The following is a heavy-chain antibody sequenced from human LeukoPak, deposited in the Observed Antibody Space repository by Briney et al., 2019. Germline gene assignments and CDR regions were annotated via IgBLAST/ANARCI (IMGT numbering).Heavy chain of an antibody. V-gene: IGHV5-51*01. CDR2: IYPGDSDT. Sequence: GKSLKISCKGSGYSFTDYWIGWVRQMPGKGLEWMGIIYPGDSDTRYSPSFQGQVTISADKSISTAYLQWSSLKASDTAMYYCARRLGYCDSTSCSGYMDVWGKGTTVTVSS. CDR3: ARRLGYCDSTSCSGYMDV. J-gene: IGHJ6*03. CDR1: GYSFTDYW. D-gene: IGHD2-2*01.